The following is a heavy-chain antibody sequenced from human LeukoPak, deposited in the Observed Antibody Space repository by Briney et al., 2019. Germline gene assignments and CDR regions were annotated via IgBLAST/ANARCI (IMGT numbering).Heavy chain of an antibody. J-gene: IGHJ5*02. Sequence: SETLSLTCTVSGGSISSYYWSWIRQPAGKGLEGIGRIYTSGSTNYNPSLKSRVTMSVDTSKNQFSLKLSSVTAADTAVYYCARVPYYYDSSGYYPWGQGTLVTVSS. D-gene: IGHD3-22*01. V-gene: IGHV4-4*07. CDR2: IYTSGST. CDR1: GGSISSYY. CDR3: ARVPYYYDSSGYYP.